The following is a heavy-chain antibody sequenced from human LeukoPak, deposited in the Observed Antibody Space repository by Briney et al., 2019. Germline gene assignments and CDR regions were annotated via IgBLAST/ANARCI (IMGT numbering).Heavy chain of an antibody. J-gene: IGHJ5*02. CDR2: ISWNSGSL. Sequence: GGSLGLSCAASGFTFDDYGMHWVRQAPGKGLEWVSGISWNSGSLGYADSVKGRFTISRHNAKNSLYLQMNSLRADDTALYYCAKGRSPSYDSRQGWIDPWGQGTLVTVSS. D-gene: IGHD3-22*01. V-gene: IGHV3-9*01. CDR1: GFTFDDYG. CDR3: AKGRSPSYDSRQGWIDP.